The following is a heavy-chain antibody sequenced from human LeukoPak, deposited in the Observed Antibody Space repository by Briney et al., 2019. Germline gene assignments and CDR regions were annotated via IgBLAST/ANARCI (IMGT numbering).Heavy chain of an antibody. Sequence: GGSLRLSCAASGFTFSDYYMSWIRQAPGKGLEWVSYISSSGSTIYYADSVKGRFTISRDNAKNSLYLQMNSLRAEDTAVYYCARAGRYFDWSTLRYYYYYMDVWGKGTTVTISS. D-gene: IGHD3-9*01. J-gene: IGHJ6*03. CDR3: ARAGRYFDWSTLRYYYYYMDV. CDR2: ISSSGSTI. V-gene: IGHV3-11*04. CDR1: GFTFSDYY.